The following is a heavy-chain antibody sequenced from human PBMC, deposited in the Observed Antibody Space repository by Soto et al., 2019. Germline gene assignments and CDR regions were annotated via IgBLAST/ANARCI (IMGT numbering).Heavy chain of an antibody. J-gene: IGHJ6*02. CDR1: GGTFSSYA. Sequence: ASVKVSCKASGGTFSSYAISWVRQAPGQGLEWMGGIIPIFGTANYAQKFQGRVTITADESTSTAYMELSSLRSEDTAVYYCARDCSSTSCYKSHYYYYGMDVWGQGTTVTVSS. CDR2: IIPIFGTA. D-gene: IGHD2-2*02. CDR3: ARDCSSTSCYKSHYYYYGMDV. V-gene: IGHV1-69*13.